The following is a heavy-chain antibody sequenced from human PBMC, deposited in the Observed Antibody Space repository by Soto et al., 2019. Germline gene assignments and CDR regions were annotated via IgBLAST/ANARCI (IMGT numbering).Heavy chain of an antibody. V-gene: IGHV7-4-1*01. J-gene: IGHJ6*03. CDR1: GYTFTSYA. CDR2: INTNTGNP. Sequence: QVQLVQSGSELKKPGASVKVSCKASGYTFTSYAMNWVRQAPGQGLEWMGWINTNTGNPTYAQGFTGRFGFSLDTSVSTAYLQICSLKAEDTAVYYCARGTPYDFWSGYYSSNYYYYYMDVWGKGTTVTVSS. CDR3: ARGTPYDFWSGYYSSNYYYYYMDV. D-gene: IGHD3-3*01.